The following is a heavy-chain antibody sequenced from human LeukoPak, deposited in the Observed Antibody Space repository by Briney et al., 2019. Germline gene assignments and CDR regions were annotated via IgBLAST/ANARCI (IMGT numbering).Heavy chain of an antibody. CDR2: ISGSGGIT. Sequence: PGGSLRRSCAASGFTISSYAMSWVRQAPGKGLEWVSGISGSGGITNTADSVKGRSTTSRDNSKNTLHLQMNSLRAEDTAVYYCAKAKSGWHLFECWGQVTLDTVSS. CDR3: AKAKSGWHLFEC. J-gene: IGHJ4*02. D-gene: IGHD6-19*01. V-gene: IGHV3-23*01. CDR1: GFTISSYA.